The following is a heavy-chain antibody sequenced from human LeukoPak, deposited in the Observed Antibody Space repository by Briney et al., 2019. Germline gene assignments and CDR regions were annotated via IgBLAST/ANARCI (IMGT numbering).Heavy chain of an antibody. J-gene: IGHJ5*02. D-gene: IGHD6-13*01. CDR3: ARNRIAAAGTNWFDP. CDR2: IYYSGST. CDR1: GGSISSYY. Sequence: SETLSLTCTVSGGSISSYYWSWIRQPPGKGLEWIGYIYYSGSTNYNSSLKSRVTISVDTSKNQFSLKLSSVTAADTAVYYCARNRIAAAGTNWFDPWGQGTLVTVSS. V-gene: IGHV4-59*01.